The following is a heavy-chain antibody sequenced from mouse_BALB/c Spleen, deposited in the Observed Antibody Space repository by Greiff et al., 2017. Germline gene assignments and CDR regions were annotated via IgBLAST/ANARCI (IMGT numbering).Heavy chain of an antibody. CDR3: ARGGIYYDYYYYAMDY. V-gene: IGHV5-6-5*01. CDR2: ISSGGST. CDR1: GFTFSSYA. D-gene: IGHD2-4*01. J-gene: IGHJ4*01. Sequence: EVQVVESGGGLVKPGGSLKLSCAASGFTFSSYAMSWVRQTPEKRLEWVASISSGGSTYYPDSVKGRFTISRDNARNILYLQMSSLRSEDTAMYYCARGGIYYDYYYYAMDYWGQGTSVTVSS.